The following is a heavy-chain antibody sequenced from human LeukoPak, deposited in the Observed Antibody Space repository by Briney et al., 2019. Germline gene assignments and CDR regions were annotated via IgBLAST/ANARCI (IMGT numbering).Heavy chain of an antibody. CDR3: AKDLPGFLYYLDY. J-gene: IGHJ4*02. CDR1: GLTLTIHA. V-gene: IGHV3-23*01. D-gene: IGHD2/OR15-2a*01. Sequence: VGSPRLSPAPSGLTLTIHAIRWGRQGPGEGVGRVSAISSSGGSTYYADSVKGRFTISRDNYKNTLYLQMNSLWAEDTAVYYCAKDLPGFLYYLDYWGQGTLDTVSS. CDR2: ISSSGGST.